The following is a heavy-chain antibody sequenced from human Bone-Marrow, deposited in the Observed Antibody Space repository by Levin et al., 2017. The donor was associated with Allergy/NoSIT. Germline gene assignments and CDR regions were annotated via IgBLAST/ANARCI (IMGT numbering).Heavy chain of an antibody. CDR2: ISSSSSYI. Sequence: KAGGSLRLSCAASGFTFSSYSMNWVRQAPGKGLEWVSSISSSSSYIYYADSVKGRFTISRDNAKNSLYLQMNSLRAEDTAVYYCARDQVYYYGSGPGYYYYYYGMDGWGQGTTVTVSS. CDR1: GFTFSSYS. V-gene: IGHV3-21*01. CDR3: ARDQVYYYGSGPGYYYYYYGMDG. D-gene: IGHD3-10*01. J-gene: IGHJ6*02.